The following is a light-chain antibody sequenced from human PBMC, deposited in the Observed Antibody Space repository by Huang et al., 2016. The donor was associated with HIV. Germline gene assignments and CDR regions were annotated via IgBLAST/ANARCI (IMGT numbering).Light chain of an antibody. CDR1: QTVLYSLNKKNY. V-gene: IGKV4-1*01. CDR2: WAT. CDR3: LQYYRVPQT. Sequence: DIVMTQSPDSLAVSPGERATINCKSSQTVLYSLNKKNYLAWFPQKPGRPPKLLIYWATRRESGVPDRFSGSRSGTDFTLTINNLQAEDVAVYFCLQYYRVPQTFGHGTKVEIK. J-gene: IGKJ1*01.